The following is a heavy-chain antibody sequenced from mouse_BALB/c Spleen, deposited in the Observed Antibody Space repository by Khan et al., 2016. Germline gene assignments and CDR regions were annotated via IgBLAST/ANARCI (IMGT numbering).Heavy chain of an antibody. D-gene: IGHD2-14*01. CDR2: IYPGDGDT. CDR1: GYAFSGYW. J-gene: IGHJ3*01. Sequence: VQLQQSGAELVRPGSSVKISCKASGYAFSGYWMNWVKQRPGQGLEWIGQIYPGDGDTNYNGKFKGKATLTADKSSSTACMQLSSLTSEDSAVYFCARGTPFASWGQGTLVTVSA. CDR3: ARGTPFAS. V-gene: IGHV1-80*01.